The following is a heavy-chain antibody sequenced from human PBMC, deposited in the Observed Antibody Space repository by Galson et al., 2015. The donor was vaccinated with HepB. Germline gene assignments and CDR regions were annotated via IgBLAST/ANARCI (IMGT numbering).Heavy chain of an antibody. CDR2: IYYSAST. J-gene: IGHJ5*02. Sequence: SETLSLTCTVSGDSISSYYWSWIRQPPGKGLEWIGYIYYSASTDYNPSLKSRVTISVDTSKNQFSLKLSSVTAADTAVYYCATSLLDREYNWFDPWGQGTLVTVSS. D-gene: IGHD3/OR15-3a*01. V-gene: IGHV4-59*01. CDR1: GDSISSYY. CDR3: ATSLLDREYNWFDP.